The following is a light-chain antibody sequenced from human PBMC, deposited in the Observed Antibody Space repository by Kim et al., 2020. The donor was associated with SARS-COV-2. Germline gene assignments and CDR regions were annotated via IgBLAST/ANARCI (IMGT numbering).Light chain of an antibody. CDR3: QQYNSWPT. V-gene: IGKV3-15*01. CDR1: QNVSSR. CDR2: GAS. Sequence: LSPSAGERGTRSCRASQNVSSRLAWYQQKCGQAPRLLIYGASTRAIGIPARFSGSGSQTEFILTINSLQSEDVAVYYCQQYNSWPTFGQGTKLEI. J-gene: IGKJ2*01.